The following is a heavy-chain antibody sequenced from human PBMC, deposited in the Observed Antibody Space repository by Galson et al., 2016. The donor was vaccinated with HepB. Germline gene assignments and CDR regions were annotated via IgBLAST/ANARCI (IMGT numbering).Heavy chain of an antibody. J-gene: IGHJ4*02. V-gene: IGHV3-7*01. CDR3: VRDQVDYYGSSGDDFDY. Sequence: LRLSCAASGFTLSSYWMSWVRQAPGKGLEWVANIKQDGSEEYYVDSVKGRFTISRDNAKNSLYLQMNSLRAEDTAVYYCVRDQVDYYGSSGDDFDYWGQGTLVTVSS. CDR2: IKQDGSEE. D-gene: IGHD3-22*01. CDR1: GFTLSSYW.